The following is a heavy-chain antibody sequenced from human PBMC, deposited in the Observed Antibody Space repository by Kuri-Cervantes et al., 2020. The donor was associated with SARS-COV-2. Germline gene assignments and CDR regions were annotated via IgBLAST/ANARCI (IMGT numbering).Heavy chain of an antibody. CDR2: IKQDGSEK. CDR3: ARAYGDYVFREGLDS. J-gene: IGHJ4*02. D-gene: IGHD4-17*01. Sequence: GGSLRLSCAASGFTFSSYWMSWVRQAPGKGLEWVANIKQDGSEKYYVDSVKGRFTISRDNAKNSLYLQMNSLRVEGTALYYCARAYGDYVFREGLDSWGQGTLVTVSS. CDR1: GFTFSSYW. V-gene: IGHV3-7*01.